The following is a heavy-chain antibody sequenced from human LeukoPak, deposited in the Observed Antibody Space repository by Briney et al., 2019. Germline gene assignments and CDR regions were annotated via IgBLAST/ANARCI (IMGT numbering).Heavy chain of an antibody. D-gene: IGHD6-13*01. J-gene: IGHJ5*02. Sequence: ASVKVSCKASGYTCTSYGISWVRQAPGQGLEWMGWISAYNGNTNYAQKLQGRVTMTTDTSTSTAYMELRSLRSDDTAVYYCARGRIAAAGTNWFDPWGQGTLVTVSS. CDR1: GYTCTSYG. CDR2: ISAYNGNT. CDR3: ARGRIAAAGTNWFDP. V-gene: IGHV1-18*01.